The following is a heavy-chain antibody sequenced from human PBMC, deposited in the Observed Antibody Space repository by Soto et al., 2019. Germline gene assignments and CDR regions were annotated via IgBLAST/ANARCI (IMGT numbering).Heavy chain of an antibody. Sequence: GGSLRLSCAASGFTFSIYAMSWFRQAPGKGLEWVSAISGSGGSTYYADSVKGRFTISRDNSKNTLYLQMNSLRAEGTAVYYCAKASLGWFGELFYGMDVWGQGTTVTVSS. CDR2: ISGSGGST. D-gene: IGHD3-10*01. J-gene: IGHJ6*02. CDR3: AKASLGWFGELFYGMDV. V-gene: IGHV3-23*01. CDR1: GFTFSIYA.